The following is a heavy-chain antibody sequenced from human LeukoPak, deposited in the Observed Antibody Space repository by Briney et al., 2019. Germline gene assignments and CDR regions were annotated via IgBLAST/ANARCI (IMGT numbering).Heavy chain of an antibody. CDR3: ASRLFRTTNFDY. V-gene: IGHV3-21*01. CDR1: GFTFNTYS. CDR2: IDSSGGYM. Sequence: GGSLRLSCEASGFTFNTYSMNWARQAPGKGLEWVSSIDSSGGYMFYADSVKGRFTISRDNAKNSLYLQMNSLRAEDTAVYYCASRLFRTTNFDYWGQGTLVTVSS. D-gene: IGHD2-21*01. J-gene: IGHJ4*02.